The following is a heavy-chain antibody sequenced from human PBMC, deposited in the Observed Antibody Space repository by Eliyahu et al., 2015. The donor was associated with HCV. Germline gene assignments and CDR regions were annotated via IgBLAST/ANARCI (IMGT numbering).Heavy chain of an antibody. CDR2: ISSSSSTI. Sequence: EVQLVESGGNLVQPGGSLRLSCAASGFXFXSYSMNWVRQAPGKGLEWLSYISSSSSTIYYADSVKGRFTISRDNAKNSLYLQMNSLRDEDTAVYYCARDEQLVRFYGMDVWGQGTTVTVSS. J-gene: IGHJ6*02. CDR1: GFXFXSYS. CDR3: ARDEQLVRFYGMDV. D-gene: IGHD1/OR15-1a*01. V-gene: IGHV3-48*02.